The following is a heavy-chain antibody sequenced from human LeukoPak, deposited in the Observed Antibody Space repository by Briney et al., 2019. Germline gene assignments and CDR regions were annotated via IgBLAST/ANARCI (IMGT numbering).Heavy chain of an antibody. V-gene: IGHV3-21*01. CDR2: ISSSSSYI. D-gene: IGHD3-16*02. J-gene: IGHJ6*03. Sequence: PGGSHRLSCAASGFSFSDAWMSWVRQIPGKGLEWVSSISSSSSYIYYADSVKGRFTISRDNAKNSLYLQMNSLRAEDTAVYYCARDFLGYNYHYMDVWGKGTTVTVYS. CDR3: ARDFLGYNYHYMDV. CDR1: GFSFSDAW.